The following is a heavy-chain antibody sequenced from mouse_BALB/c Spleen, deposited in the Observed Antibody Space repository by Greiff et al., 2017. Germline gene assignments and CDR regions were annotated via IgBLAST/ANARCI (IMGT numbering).Heavy chain of an antibody. CDR3: ARILRLRYAMDY. Sequence: QVQLQQSGPELVKPGASVKISCKASGYAFGGSWMTGVKQRPGQGLEWIGRIYPGDGDTNYNGKFKGKATLTADKSSSTAYMQLSSLTSVDSAVYFCARILRLRYAMDYWGQGTSVTVSS. J-gene: IGHJ4*01. CDR2: IYPGDGDT. CDR1: GYAFGGSW. V-gene: IGHV1-82*01. D-gene: IGHD1-2*01.